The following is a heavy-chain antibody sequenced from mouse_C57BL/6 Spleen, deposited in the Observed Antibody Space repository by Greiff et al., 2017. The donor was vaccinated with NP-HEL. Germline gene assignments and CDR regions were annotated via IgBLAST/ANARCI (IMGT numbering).Heavy chain of an antibody. Sequence: EVKLMESGPGLVKPSQTVFLTCTVTGISITTGNYRWSWIRQFPGNKLEWIGYIYYSGTITYNPSLTSRTPITRDTPKNQFFLEMNSLTAEDTATYYCAREGGYYDYDDYFDYWGQGTTLTVSS. CDR1: GISITTGNYR. D-gene: IGHD2-4*01. CDR2: IYYSGTI. V-gene: IGHV3-5*01. CDR3: AREGGYYDYDDYFDY. J-gene: IGHJ2*01.